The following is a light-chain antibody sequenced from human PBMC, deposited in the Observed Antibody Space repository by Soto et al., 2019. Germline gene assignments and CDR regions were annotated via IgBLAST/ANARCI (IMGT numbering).Light chain of an antibody. J-gene: IGLJ1*01. V-gene: IGLV2-14*01. CDR1: SSDVGDYNY. CDR3: SSYTRSNTIYV. CDR2: EVS. Sequence: QSALAQPASVSGSPGQSITISCTGTSSDVGDYNYVSWYQQHPGKAPKLMIYEVSNRPSGVSNRFSGSKSGNTASLTISGLQAEDEADYYCSSYTRSNTIYVLGNGTKVT.